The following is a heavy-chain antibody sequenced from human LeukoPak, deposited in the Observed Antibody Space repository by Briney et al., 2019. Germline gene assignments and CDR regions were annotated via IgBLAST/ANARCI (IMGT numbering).Heavy chain of an antibody. CDR1: GYSISSGHY. Sequence: SGTLSLTCSVSGYSISSGHYWGWIRQPPGKGLEWIGSINHSGNTYYSPSLKSRVIISVDTSKNQFFLKVSSVTAADTAVYYCARAVLYWGQGSLVTVSS. CDR2: INHSGNT. V-gene: IGHV4-38-2*02. CDR3: ARAVLY. J-gene: IGHJ4*02.